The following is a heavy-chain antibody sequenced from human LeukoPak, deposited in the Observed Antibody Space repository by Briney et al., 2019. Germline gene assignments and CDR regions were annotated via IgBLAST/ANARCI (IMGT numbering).Heavy chain of an antibody. D-gene: IGHD4-17*01. V-gene: IGHV1-2*02. CDR1: GYTFTGYY. Sequence: GASVKVSCKASGYTFTGYYMHWVRQAPGQGLEWMGWINPNSGGTNYAQKFQGRVTMTRDTSISTAYMELSRLRSEDTAVYYCARDSPLRGVFYMDDAFDIWGQGTMVTVSS. CDR3: ARDSPLRGVFYMDDAFDI. J-gene: IGHJ3*02. CDR2: INPNSGGT.